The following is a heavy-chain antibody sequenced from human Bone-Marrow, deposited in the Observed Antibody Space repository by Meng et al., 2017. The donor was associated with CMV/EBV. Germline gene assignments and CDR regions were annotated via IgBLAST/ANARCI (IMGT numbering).Heavy chain of an antibody. V-gene: IGHV3-23*01. J-gene: IGHJ3*02. CDR2: VSASGSNT. CDR3: ARELVEDRRRQSDAFDI. CDR1: GFTFSNYA. Sequence: GESLKISCAASGFTFSNYAMSWARQAPGKGLEWVSAVSASGSNTWYADSVRGRFTIFRDNAKNTVYLQMNSLSAEDTAVYYCARELVEDRRRQSDAFDIWGQGTRVTVSS. D-gene: IGHD5-24*01.